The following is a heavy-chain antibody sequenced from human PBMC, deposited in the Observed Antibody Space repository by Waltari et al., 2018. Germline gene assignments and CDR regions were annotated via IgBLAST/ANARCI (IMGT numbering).Heavy chain of an antibody. J-gene: IGHJ6*02. V-gene: IGHV1-69*05. CDR3: ARDLYGDYGYYYYGMDV. D-gene: IGHD4-17*01. Sequence: VQLVQSGAEVKKPGATVKISCKASGYTFSSYAISWVRQAPGQGLEWMGGIIPIFGTANYAQKFQGRVTITTDESTSTAYMELSSLRSEDTAVYYCARDLYGDYGYYYYGMDVWGQGTTVTVSS. CDR1: GYTFSSYA. CDR2: IIPIFGTA.